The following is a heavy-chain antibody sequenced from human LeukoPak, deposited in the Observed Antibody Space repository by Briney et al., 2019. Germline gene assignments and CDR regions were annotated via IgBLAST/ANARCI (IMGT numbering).Heavy chain of an antibody. D-gene: IGHD7-27*01. Sequence: NSSETLSLTCTVSGGSLNNSDYYWDWIRQPPGKGLEWIGGLYHSGTTFSNLSLKSRVTISLDTSNNQFSLKLTSMTAADTAVYFCTRRTRLGPRVDYWGQGTLVTVSS. CDR1: GGSLNNSDYY. CDR2: LYHSGTT. CDR3: TRRTRLGPRVDY. V-gene: IGHV4-39*07. J-gene: IGHJ4*02.